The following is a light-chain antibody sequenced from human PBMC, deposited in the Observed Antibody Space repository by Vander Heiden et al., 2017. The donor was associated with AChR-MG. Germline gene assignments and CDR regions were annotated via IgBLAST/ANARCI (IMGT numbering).Light chain of an antibody. CDR3: QQANTCPRT. J-gene: IGKJ1*01. Sequence: DIPMPQSPSSVSASAGAPVTITCRASQGLSTWLAWYQQTPGQAPKVLIYGSSKMQSGVPSRFSGSGSGTEFTLTISGLQPEDFATYYCQQANTCPRTFGQGTKVEVK. V-gene: IGKV1-12*01. CDR2: GSS. CDR1: QGLSTW.